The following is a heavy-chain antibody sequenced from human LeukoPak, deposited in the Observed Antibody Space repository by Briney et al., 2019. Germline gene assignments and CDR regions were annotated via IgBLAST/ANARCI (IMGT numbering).Heavy chain of an antibody. Sequence: GGSLRLSCAASGFTFSSYWMTWIRQAPGKGLEWVANIKQDGSEKYYVDSVKGRFTISRDNAKNSLYLQMNSLRTEDTAVYYCARDTGGGYSCYDCWGQGTLVTVSS. D-gene: IGHD5-18*01. V-gene: IGHV3-7*01. CDR1: GFTFSSYW. CDR2: IKQDGSEK. CDR3: ARDTGGGYSCYDC. J-gene: IGHJ4*02.